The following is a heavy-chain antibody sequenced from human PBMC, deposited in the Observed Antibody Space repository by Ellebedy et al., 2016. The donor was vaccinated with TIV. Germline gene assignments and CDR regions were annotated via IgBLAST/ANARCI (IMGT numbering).Heavy chain of an antibody. CDR2: ISGSGAST. CDR3: AKHPAVGSYYYMDV. CDR1: GFTFSNYA. Sequence: PGGSLRLSCAASGFTFSNYAMTWVRQAPGKGLEWVSSISGSGASTYYADSVKGRFTISRDNSKNTLYLKGNSLRAEDTAIYFCAKHPAVGSYYYMDVWGKGTTVTVSS. J-gene: IGHJ6*03. V-gene: IGHV3-23*01. D-gene: IGHD3-10*01.